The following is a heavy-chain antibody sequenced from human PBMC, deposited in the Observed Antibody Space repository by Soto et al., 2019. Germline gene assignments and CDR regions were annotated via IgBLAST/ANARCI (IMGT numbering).Heavy chain of an antibody. J-gene: IGHJ3*02. Sequence: EEQLLKSGGGLVQPGVSLRLSCAASGFTFSSIAMSWVRQAPVKELEWISGIINSGGSVNYADSVKGRFTISRDNTKNTLYLEMNSLRAEDTALYYWEKVKWTYGSVSAIWGQGTMVTVSS. D-gene: IGHD4-17*01. V-gene: IGHV3-23*01. CDR3: EKVKWTYGSVSAI. CDR1: GFTFSSIA. CDR2: IINSGGSV.